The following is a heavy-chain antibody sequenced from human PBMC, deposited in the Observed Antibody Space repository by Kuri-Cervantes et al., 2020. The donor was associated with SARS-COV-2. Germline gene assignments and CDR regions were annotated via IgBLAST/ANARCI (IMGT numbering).Heavy chain of an antibody. CDR1: GGSISSSSYY. CDR3: ARVSRYCSGGSCRARSDAFDI. J-gene: IGHJ3*02. D-gene: IGHD2-15*01. Sequence: ESLKIPCTVSGGSISSSSYYWGWIRQPPGKGLEWIGSIYYSGSTYYNPSPKSRVTISVDTSKNQFSLKLSSVTAADTAVYYCARVSRYCSGGSCRARSDAFDIWGQGTMVTVSS. V-gene: IGHV4-39*07. CDR2: IYYSGST.